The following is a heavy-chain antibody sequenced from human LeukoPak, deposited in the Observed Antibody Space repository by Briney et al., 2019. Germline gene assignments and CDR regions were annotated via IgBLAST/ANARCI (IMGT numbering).Heavy chain of an antibody. CDR3: ARDEGSY. CDR2: IQQYGSEA. J-gene: IGHJ4*02. CDR1: GFTFSDYW. V-gene: IGHV3-7*01. Sequence: GGSLRLSCAASGFTFSDYWMTWVRQAPGKGLEWVANIQQYGSEAYYVDSVRGRFTVSRDNAKSSVYLQMNSLRAEDTAVYYCARDEGSYWGQGTVVTVSS. D-gene: IGHD3-10*01.